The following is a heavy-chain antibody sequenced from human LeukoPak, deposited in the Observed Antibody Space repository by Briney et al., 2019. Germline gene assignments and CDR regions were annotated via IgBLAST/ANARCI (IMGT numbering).Heavy chain of an antibody. CDR1: GFTFSSYA. D-gene: IGHD2-2*01. V-gene: IGHV3-23*01. CDR2: ISGSGGST. Sequence: GGSLRLSCAASGFTFSSYAMSWVRQAPGKGLEWVSAISGSGGSTYYADSVKGRFTISRDDSKNTLYLQMNSLRAEDTAVYYCAKDLTYQLLVDNASDIWGQGTMVTVSS. J-gene: IGHJ3*02. CDR3: AKDLTYQLLVDNASDI.